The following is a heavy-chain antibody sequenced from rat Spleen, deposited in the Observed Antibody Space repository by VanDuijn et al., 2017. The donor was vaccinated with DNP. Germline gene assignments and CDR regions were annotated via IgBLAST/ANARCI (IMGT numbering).Heavy chain of an antibody. J-gene: IGHJ2*01. CDR3: ARYNSVYFFDY. CDR2: IGPNGDSA. CDR1: GFTFSDYY. Sequence: EVQLVESGGGLVQPGRSLKLSCAVSGFTFSDYYMAWVRQSPKKGLEWVATIGPNGDSAYYRDSVKGRFTISRDNTKSTLYLQMDSLRSEDTATYYCARYNSVYFFDYWGQGVMVTVSS. V-gene: IGHV5-7*01. D-gene: IGHD4-3*01.